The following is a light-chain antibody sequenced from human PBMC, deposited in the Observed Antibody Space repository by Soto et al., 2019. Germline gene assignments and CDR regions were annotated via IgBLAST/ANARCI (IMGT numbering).Light chain of an antibody. V-gene: IGLV2-23*01. CDR2: EGS. CDR1: SRDVATYNL. Sequence: QSALTQPASVSASPGQSVTIACTGTSRDVATYNLMSWYQQHPGKAPKLMIYEGSRRPSGVSNRFSGSNSGNTASLTISGLQAEDEADYYCCSYAESTFVVFGGGTKVTVL. J-gene: IGLJ2*01. CDR3: CSYAESTFVV.